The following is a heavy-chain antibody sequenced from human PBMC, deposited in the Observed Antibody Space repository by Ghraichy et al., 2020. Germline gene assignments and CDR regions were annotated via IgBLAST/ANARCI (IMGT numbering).Heavy chain of an antibody. CDR3: AKAWGYCSAATCPSYNWFDP. Sequence: GGSLRLSCAASGFPFSSYAMSWVRQTPGKGLEWVSSISFSGANTYYPVSVKVRFTISRDNSKNTLYLQMNSLRADDTAVYYCAKAWGYCSAATCPSYNWFDPWGQGTLVTVSS. CDR2: ISFSGANT. D-gene: IGHD2-15*01. J-gene: IGHJ5*02. CDR1: GFPFSSYA. V-gene: IGHV3-23*01.